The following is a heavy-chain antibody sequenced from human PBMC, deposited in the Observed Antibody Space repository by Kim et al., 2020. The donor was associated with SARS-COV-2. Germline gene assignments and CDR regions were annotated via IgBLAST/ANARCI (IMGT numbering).Heavy chain of an antibody. D-gene: IGHD3-10*01. V-gene: IGHV1-2*06. CDR2: INPNSGGT. CDR3: VRDRGLLWFGESPVGMDV. J-gene: IGHJ6*02. Sequence: ASVKVSCKASGYTFTGYYMHWVRQAPGQGLEWMGRINPNSGGTNYAQKFQGRVTMTRDTSISTAYMELSRLRSDDTAVYYCVRDRGLLWFGESPVGMDVWGQGTTVTVS. CDR1: GYTFTGYY.